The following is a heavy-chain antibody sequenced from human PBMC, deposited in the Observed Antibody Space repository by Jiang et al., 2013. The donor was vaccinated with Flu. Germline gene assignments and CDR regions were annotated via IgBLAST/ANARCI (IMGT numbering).Heavy chain of an antibody. D-gene: IGHD3-10*01. Sequence: SVRVSCKASGYIFATYGISWVRQAPGQGLEWMGWISIYKGDVKYAQNFQGRVFMTTETSTSTAYMELSSLTSDDTAVYYCARDDRPYGSGNYPSDYWGQGTLVTVSS. J-gene: IGHJ4*02. CDR1: GYIFATYG. V-gene: IGHV1-18*04. CDR3: ARDDRPYGSGNYPSDY. CDR2: ISIYKGDV.